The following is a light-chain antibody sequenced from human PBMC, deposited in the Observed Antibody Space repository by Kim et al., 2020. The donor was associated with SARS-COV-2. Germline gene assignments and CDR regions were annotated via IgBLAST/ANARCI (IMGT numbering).Light chain of an antibody. CDR2: QDA. CDR3: QAWDSSTMI. CDR1: KLGDKF. Sequence: VSPGQTASIACSGDKLGDKFACWYQRKPGQSPVLVIYQDAKRPSGIPERFSGSNSGNTATLTISGTQAMDEADYFCQAWDSSTMIFGGGTQLTVL. J-gene: IGLJ2*01. V-gene: IGLV3-1*01.